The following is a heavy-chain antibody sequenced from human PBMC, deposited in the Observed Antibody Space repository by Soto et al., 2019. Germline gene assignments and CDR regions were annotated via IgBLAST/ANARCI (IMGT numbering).Heavy chain of an antibody. CDR2: INHSGST. Sequence: SETLSLTCAVYGGSVSGYYWSWIRQPPGKGLEWIGEINHSGSTNYNPSLKSRVTISVDTSKNQFSLKLSSVTAADTAVYYCARVLVRGVITYYYYYGMDVWGQGTTVTVSS. D-gene: IGHD3-10*01. CDR1: GGSVSGYY. J-gene: IGHJ6*02. V-gene: IGHV4-34*01. CDR3: ARVLVRGVITYYYYYGMDV.